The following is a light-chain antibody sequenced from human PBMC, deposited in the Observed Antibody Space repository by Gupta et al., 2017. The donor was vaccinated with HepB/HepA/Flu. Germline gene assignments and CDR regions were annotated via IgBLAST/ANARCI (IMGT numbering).Light chain of an antibody. CDR2: GAS. V-gene: IGKV3-20*01. CDR3: QHEGISPGA. J-gene: IGKJ1*01. Sequence: EIVLTQSPGTLSLSPGERVTLSCRASQSVSSTYLAWYQQTPGQAPRLLIYGASSRATGIPDRFSGSGSGTEFTLTISGREPEDFAVYYCQHEGISPGAFGQGTXVEIK. CDR1: QSVSSTY.